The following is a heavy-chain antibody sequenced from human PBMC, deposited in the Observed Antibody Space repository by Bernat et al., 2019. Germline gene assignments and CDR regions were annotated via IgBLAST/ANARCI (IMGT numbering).Heavy chain of an antibody. Sequence: GRRGESGGGVVRPGGSLRLSCAASGFTFDDYGMSWVRQAPGKGLEWVSGINWNGGSTGYADSVKGRFTISRDNAKNSLYLQMNSLRAEDTALYYCARDRSSWNYYYYYGMDVWGQGTTVTVSS. CDR2: INWNGGST. V-gene: IGHV3-20*04. CDR3: ARDRSSWNYYYYYGMDV. D-gene: IGHD6-13*01. J-gene: IGHJ6*02. CDR1: GFTFDDYG.